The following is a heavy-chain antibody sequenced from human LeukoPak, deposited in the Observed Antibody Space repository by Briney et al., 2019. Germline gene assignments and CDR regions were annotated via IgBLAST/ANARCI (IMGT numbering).Heavy chain of an antibody. V-gene: IGHV1-69*06. J-gene: IGHJ4*02. Sequence: SVKVSCKASGGTFSTYAISWVRQVPGQGLEWMGGIIPIFGTANYAQKFQGRVTITADKSTSTAYMELSSLRSEDTAVYYCASWRLVDTAMAPFDYWGQGTLVTVSS. CDR3: ASWRLVDTAMAPFDY. CDR2: IIPIFGTA. D-gene: IGHD5-18*01. CDR1: GGTFSTYA.